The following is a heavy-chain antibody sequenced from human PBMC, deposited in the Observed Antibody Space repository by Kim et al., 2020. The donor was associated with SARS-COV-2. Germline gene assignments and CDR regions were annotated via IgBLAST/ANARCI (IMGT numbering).Heavy chain of an antibody. V-gene: IGHV1-18*01. CDR3: ARDGGYGVTPDY. J-gene: IGHJ4*02. Sequence: ASVKVSCKASGYTFTGYGINWVRQAPGQGLEWMGWISAYNGNTDYAQKFQGRVTMTTDKSTSTAYMELMSLRSDDTAVYYCARDGGYGVTPDYWGQGTLVTVSS. CDR1: GYTFTGYG. D-gene: IGHD4-17*01. CDR2: ISAYNGNT.